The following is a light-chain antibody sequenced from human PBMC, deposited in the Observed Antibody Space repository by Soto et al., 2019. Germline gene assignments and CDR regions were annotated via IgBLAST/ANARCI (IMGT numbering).Light chain of an antibody. CDR2: GAS. CDR3: QQYGSSPRT. CDR1: QSVSSY. J-gene: IGKJ1*01. Sequence: DIVLTQSPGTLSVSPGESATLSCRASQSVSSYLAWYQQKPGQAPRLLIYGASSRATGIPDRFSGSGSGTDFTLTISRLEPEDFAVYYCQQYGSSPRTFGQGTKVDI. V-gene: IGKV3-20*01.